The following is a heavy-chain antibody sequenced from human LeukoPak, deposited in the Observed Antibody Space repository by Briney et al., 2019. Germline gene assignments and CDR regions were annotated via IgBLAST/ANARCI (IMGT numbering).Heavy chain of an antibody. D-gene: IGHD3-22*01. J-gene: IGHJ4*02. CDR3: ARASYSYDINGWVPFDY. CDR1: GGSISTSNYY. Sequence: PSETLSLTCTVSGGSISTSNYYWGWIRQPPGKGLEWIGNIFYSGSTYYSPSLKSRVTISLDTSRNQFSLKLTSVTAADTAVYCCARASYSYDINGWVPFDYWGQGTLVTVSS. CDR2: IFYSGST. V-gene: IGHV4-39*07.